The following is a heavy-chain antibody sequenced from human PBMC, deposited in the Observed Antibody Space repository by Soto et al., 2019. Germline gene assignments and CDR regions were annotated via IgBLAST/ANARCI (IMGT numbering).Heavy chain of an antibody. CDR1: GGTFSSYA. V-gene: IGHV1-69*19. J-gene: IGHJ5*02. CDR2: IIPIFGTA. D-gene: IGHD3-22*01. CDR3: ARGIVVVISATPYNWFDP. Sequence: QVQLVQSGAEVKKPGSSVKVSCKASGGTFSSYAISWVRQAPGQGLEWMGGIIPIFGTANYAQKFQGRVTLSADESTSTAYMALSSLRSEDTAVYYCARGIVVVISATPYNWFDPWGQGTMVTVSS.